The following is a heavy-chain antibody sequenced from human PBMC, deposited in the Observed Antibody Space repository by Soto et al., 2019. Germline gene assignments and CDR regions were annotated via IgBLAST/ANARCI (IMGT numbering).Heavy chain of an antibody. CDR2: IIPIFGTA. J-gene: IGHJ4*02. D-gene: IGHD3-9*01. Sequence: ASVKVSCKASGGTFSSYAISWVRQAPGQGLEWMGGIIPIFGTANYAQKFQGRVTITADESTSTAYMELSSLRSEDTAVYYCARVKDYDILTGYYIYFDYWGQGTLVTVSS. V-gene: IGHV1-69*13. CDR3: ARVKDYDILTGYYIYFDY. CDR1: GGTFSSYA.